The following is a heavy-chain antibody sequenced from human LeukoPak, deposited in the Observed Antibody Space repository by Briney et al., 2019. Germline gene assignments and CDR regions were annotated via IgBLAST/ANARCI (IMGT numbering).Heavy chain of an antibody. CDR1: GRSISSNSDY. D-gene: IGHD6-19*01. CDR2: IYYSGST. J-gene: IGHJ3*02. V-gene: IGHV4-39*01. Sequence: SETLSLTCTVSGRSISSNSDYCGWIRQPPGKGLEWIGSIYYSGSTYDNPSLKSRVTISVDTSKNQFSLRLSSVTPEDTAVYSWVRYNKGIAVSATFHTRGQGTMVTVSS. CDR3: VRYNKGIAVSATFHT.